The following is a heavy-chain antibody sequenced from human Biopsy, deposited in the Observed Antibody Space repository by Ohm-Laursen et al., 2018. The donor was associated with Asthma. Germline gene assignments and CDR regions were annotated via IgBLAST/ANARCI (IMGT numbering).Heavy chain of an antibody. CDR2: SNQGGSP. J-gene: IGHJ6*02. CDR3: ASGPEWYGLDV. D-gene: IGHD3-3*01. Sequence: PSDTLSLTWGVYRGSLRVYVWSWIRQPPGKGLEWIGESNQGGSPTFNPSLKSRVTISRDTSNNQLPLKLRSVTAADTAVYYCASGPEWYGLDVWGQGTTVTVSS. V-gene: IGHV4-34*01. CDR1: RGSLRVYV.